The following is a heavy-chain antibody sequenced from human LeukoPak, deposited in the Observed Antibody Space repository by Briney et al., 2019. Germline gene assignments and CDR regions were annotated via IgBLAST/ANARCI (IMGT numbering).Heavy chain of an antibody. CDR1: GDSVSSNSAA. D-gene: IGHD3-10*01. V-gene: IGHV6-1*01. CDR3: ARNYGSGSYRIYYYYGMDV. Sequence: SQTLSLTCGISGDSVSSNSAAWNWIRQSPSRGLEWLGRTYYRSKWYNDYAVSVKSRITINPDTSKNQFSLQLNSVTPEDTAVYYCARNYGSGSYRIYYYYGMDVWGQGTTVTVSS. CDR2: TYYRSKWYN. J-gene: IGHJ6*02.